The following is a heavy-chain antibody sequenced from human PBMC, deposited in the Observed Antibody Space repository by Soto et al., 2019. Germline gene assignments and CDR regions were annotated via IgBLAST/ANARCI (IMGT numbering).Heavy chain of an antibody. J-gene: IGHJ4*02. CDR1: GFTVSSNY. D-gene: IGHD1-26*01. Sequence: EVQLVESGGGLIQPGGSVRLSCAASGFTVSSNYMSWDRQAPGKVLEWVSVIYSGGSTYYADSVKGRFTISRDNSKNTLYLQMNCLRAEDTAVYYCARDRYPFDYWGQGTLVTVSS. V-gene: IGHV3-53*01. CDR2: IYSGGST. CDR3: ARDRYPFDY.